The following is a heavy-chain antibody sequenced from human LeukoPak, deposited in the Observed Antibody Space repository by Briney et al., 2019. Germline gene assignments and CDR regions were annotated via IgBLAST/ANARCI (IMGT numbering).Heavy chain of an antibody. D-gene: IGHD3-22*01. CDR3: ARDSDSATWGDTSDYYSRLNAFDI. CDR2: IYTSGST. J-gene: IGHJ3*02. CDR1: GGSISSGSYY. Sequence: SSETLSLTCTVSGGSISSGSYYWSWIRQPAGKGLEWIGRIYTSGSTNYNPSLKSRVTISVDTSKNQFSLKLSSVTAADTAVYYCARDSDSATWGDTSDYYSRLNAFDIWGQGTMVTVSS. V-gene: IGHV4-61*02.